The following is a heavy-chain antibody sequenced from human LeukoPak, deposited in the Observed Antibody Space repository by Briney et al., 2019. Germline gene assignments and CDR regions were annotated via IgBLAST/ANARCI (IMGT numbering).Heavy chain of an antibody. CDR1: GFTVSSSY. CDR3: ATNYADYISGDAFDI. D-gene: IGHD4-17*01. Sequence: GGSLRLSCAASGFTVSSSYMTWVRQAPGKGLEWVSVIYRGGSTFCADSMTGRFTISTDNSENTLHLQMNSLRAEDTAVYYCATNYADYISGDAFDIWGQGTKVTVS. CDR2: IYRGGST. J-gene: IGHJ3*02. V-gene: IGHV3-66*01.